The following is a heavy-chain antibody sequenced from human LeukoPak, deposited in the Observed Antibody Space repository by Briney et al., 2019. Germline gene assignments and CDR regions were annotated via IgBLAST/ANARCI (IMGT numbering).Heavy chain of an antibody. J-gene: IGHJ5*02. CDR1: GGSVSSGSYY. D-gene: IGHD2-15*01. V-gene: IGHV4-61*01. CDR3: ARGVVVVVAAPLRAYHWFDP. Sequence: PSETLSLTCTVSGGSVSSGSYYWSWIRQPPGKGLEWIGYIYYSGSTNYNPSLKSRVTISVDTSKNQFSLKLSSVTAEDTAVYYCARGVVVVVAAPLRAYHWFDPWGQGTLVTVSS. CDR2: IYYSGST.